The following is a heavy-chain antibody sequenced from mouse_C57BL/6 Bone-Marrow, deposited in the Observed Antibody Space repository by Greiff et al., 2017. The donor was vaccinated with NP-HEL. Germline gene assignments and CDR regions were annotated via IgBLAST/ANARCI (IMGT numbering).Heavy chain of an antibody. D-gene: IGHD2-4*01. CDR3: ESPYDYDVAWFAY. CDR1: GFTFSSYG. Sequence: EVQVVESGGDLVKPGGSLKLSCAASGFTFSSYGMSWVRQTPDKRLEWVATISSGGSYTYYPDSVKGRLTISSDNAKNTLYLQMSSVKSEDTDMYYCESPYDYDVAWFAYWGQGTLVTVSA. CDR2: ISSGGSYT. V-gene: IGHV5-6*01. J-gene: IGHJ3*01.